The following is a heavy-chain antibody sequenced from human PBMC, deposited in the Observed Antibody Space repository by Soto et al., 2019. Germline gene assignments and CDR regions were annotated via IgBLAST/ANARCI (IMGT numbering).Heavy chain of an antibody. CDR3: ARGAGTGSEDTNYGFDV. V-gene: IGHV4-38-2*01. Sequence: SETLSLTRAVSGYSIASGYYWAWIRQSPGKGPEWIGSIYHAGSVYYNPSLNSRVAVSLDTSKNHFSLKLTSVTAADTAVYYCARGAGTGSEDTNYGFDVWGQGTTVTVSS. J-gene: IGHJ6*02. D-gene: IGHD3-10*01. CDR1: GYSIASGYY. CDR2: IYHAGSV.